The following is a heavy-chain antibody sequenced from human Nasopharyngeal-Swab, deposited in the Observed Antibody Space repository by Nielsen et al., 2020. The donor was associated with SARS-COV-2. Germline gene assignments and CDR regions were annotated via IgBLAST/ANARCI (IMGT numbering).Heavy chain of an antibody. CDR1: GYTFTGYY. CDR2: MNPNSGNT. V-gene: IGHV1-8*02. D-gene: IGHD6-19*01. CDR3: ARGWLLHAFDI. Sequence: ASVKVSCKASGYTFTGYYMHWVRQATGQGLEWMGWMNPNSGNTGYAQKFQGRVTMTRNTSISTAYMELSSLRSEDTAVYYCARGWLLHAFDIWGQGTMVTVSS. J-gene: IGHJ3*02.